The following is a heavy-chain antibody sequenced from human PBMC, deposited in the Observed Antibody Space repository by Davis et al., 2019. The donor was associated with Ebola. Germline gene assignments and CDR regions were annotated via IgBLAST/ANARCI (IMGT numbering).Heavy chain of an antibody. V-gene: IGHV1-2*02. J-gene: IGHJ4*02. CDR3: ARRGPLRVVAGYYFDY. Sequence: AASVKVSCKTSGYTFTAYFIHWVRRAPGEGLEWMGWINPNTGGTNSAQKFQGRVTMTRDTSISTAYLDLSRLRSDDTAVYYCARRGPLRVVAGYYFDYWGQGTLVTVSS. CDR2: INPNTGGT. D-gene: IGHD2-15*01. CDR1: GYTFTAYF.